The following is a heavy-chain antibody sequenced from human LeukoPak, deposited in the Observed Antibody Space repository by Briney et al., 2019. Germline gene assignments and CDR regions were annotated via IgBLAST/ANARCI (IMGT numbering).Heavy chain of an antibody. D-gene: IGHD2-21*01. Sequence: PSETLSLTCSVSGGSISSSSYHWGWLRQSPGKGLEWLGSMYYRGTTYENSSLKSRLTPSIDTSNNQFSLKLTSVTAADTAVYFCAREYSRSVVAGSRPDLWGQGLLVTVSS. CDR3: AREYSRSVVAGSRPDL. CDR1: GGSISSSSYH. J-gene: IGHJ4*02. V-gene: IGHV4-39*02. CDR2: MYYRGTT.